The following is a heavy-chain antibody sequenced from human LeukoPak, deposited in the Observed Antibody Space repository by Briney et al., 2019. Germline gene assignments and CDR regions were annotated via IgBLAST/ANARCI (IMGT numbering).Heavy chain of an antibody. Sequence: PGGSLRLTCAASGFTFSSYWMHWVRQAPGKGLVWVSRINSDGSSTSYADSVKGRFTISRDNAKNTLYLQMNSLRAEDTAVYYCARVYYGSGSYTGPYWYGMDVWGKGTTATVSS. J-gene: IGHJ6*04. CDR2: INSDGSST. D-gene: IGHD3-10*01. CDR3: ARVYYGSGSYTGPYWYGMDV. CDR1: GFTFSSYW. V-gene: IGHV3-74*01.